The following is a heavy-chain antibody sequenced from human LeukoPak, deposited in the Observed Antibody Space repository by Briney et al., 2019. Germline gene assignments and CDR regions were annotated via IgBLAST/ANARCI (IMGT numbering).Heavy chain of an antibody. CDR3: IRTRAMDV. CDR1: GFTFSSYW. V-gene: IGHV3-74*01. Sequence: GGSLRLSCVASGFTFSSYWVHWVRQAPGKGLVWVSCINSDGSITSYADSVKGQFTISRDNAKNTLYLQMNSLRAEDTAVYYCIRTRAMDVWGQGTTVTVSS. J-gene: IGHJ6*02. CDR2: INSDGSIT.